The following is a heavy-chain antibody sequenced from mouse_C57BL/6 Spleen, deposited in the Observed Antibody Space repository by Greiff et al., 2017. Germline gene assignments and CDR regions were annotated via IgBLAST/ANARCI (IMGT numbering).Heavy chain of an antibody. CDR2: IDPSDSYT. CDR3: ARGGFITTVVLDY. J-gene: IGHJ2*01. Sequence: QVQLQQPGAELVMPGASVKLSCKASGYTFTSYWMHWVKQRPGQGLEWIGEIDPSDSYTNYNQKFKGKSTLTVDKSSSTADMQRSSLTSEDSAVYYGARGGFITTVVLDYWGQGTTLTVSS. CDR1: GYTFTSYW. D-gene: IGHD1-1*01. V-gene: IGHV1-69*01.